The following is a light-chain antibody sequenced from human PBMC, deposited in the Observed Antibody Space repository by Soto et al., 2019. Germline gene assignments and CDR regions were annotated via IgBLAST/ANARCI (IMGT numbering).Light chain of an antibody. CDR1: QSVLYSSNNKNY. V-gene: IGKV4-1*01. J-gene: IGKJ4*01. CDR2: WAS. CDR3: QQYYSTPPLT. Sequence: DIVMTHSADSLAVSLGERATINCKSSQSVLYSSNNKNYLAWYQQKPGQPPKLLIYWASTRESGVPDRFSGSGSGTDFTLTISSLQAEDVAVYYCQQYYSTPPLTFGGGTKVEIK.